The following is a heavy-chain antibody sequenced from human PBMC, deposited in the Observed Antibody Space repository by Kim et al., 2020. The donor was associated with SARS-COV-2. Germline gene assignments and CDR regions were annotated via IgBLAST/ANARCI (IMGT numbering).Heavy chain of an antibody. J-gene: IGHJ6*02. CDR1: GYSFTSYW. CDR2: IYPGDSDT. V-gene: IGHV5-51*01. Sequence: GESLKISCKGSGYSFTSYWIGWVRQMPGKGLEWMGIIYPGDSDTRYSPSFQGQVTISADKSISTAYLQWSSLKASDTAMYYCTTSGIAARNYYYYGMDVWGQGTTVTVSS. CDR3: TTSGIAARNYYYYGMDV. D-gene: IGHD6-13*01.